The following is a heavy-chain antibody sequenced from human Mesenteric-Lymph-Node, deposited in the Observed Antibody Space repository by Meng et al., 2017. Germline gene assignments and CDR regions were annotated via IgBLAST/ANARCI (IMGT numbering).Heavy chain of an antibody. Sequence: SETLSLTCTVSGGSVSSGNYYWSWIRQPPGKGLEWIGHIYFGGSTNYKPSLKSRVTISIDTSRNQFSLKLTSVTAADTAVYYCARDLLLYSSSWETSYYYYYGMDVWGQGTTVTVSS. CDR3: ARDLLLYSSSWETSYYYYYGMDV. CDR2: IYFGGST. V-gene: IGHV4-61*01. CDR1: GGSVSSGNYY. D-gene: IGHD6-13*01. J-gene: IGHJ6*02.